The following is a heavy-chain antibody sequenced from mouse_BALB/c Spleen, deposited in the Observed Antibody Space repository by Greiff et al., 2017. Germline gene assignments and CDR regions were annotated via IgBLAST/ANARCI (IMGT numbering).Heavy chain of an antibody. CDR2: INSNGGST. Sequence: DVKLVESGGGLVQPGGSLKLSCAASGFTFSSYGMSWVRQTPDKRLELVATINSNGGSTYYPDSVKGRFTISRDNAKNTLYLQMSSLKSEDTAMYYCARRGGYDVVWYFDVWGAGTTVTVSS. J-gene: IGHJ1*01. D-gene: IGHD2-14*01. CDR3: ARRGGYDVVWYFDV. V-gene: IGHV5-6-3*01. CDR1: GFTFSSYG.